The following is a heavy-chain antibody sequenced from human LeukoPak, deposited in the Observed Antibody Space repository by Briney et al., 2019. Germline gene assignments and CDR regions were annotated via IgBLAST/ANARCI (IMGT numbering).Heavy chain of an antibody. V-gene: IGHV4-39*01. CDR3: ARQNSDTYTMTVQDAFDI. CDR2: IYYSGST. D-gene: IGHD3-22*01. J-gene: IGHJ3*02. Sequence: SETLSLTCTVSGGSISSSSYYWGWIRQPPGKGLEWIGSIYYSGSTYYNPSLKSRVTISVDTSKNQFSLKLSSVTAADTAVYYCARQNSDTYTMTVQDAFDIWGQGTMVTVSS. CDR1: GGSISSSSYY.